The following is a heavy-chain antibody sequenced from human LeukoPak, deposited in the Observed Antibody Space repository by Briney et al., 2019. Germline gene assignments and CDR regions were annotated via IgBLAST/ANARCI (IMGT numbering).Heavy chain of an antibody. D-gene: IGHD2-2*01. J-gene: IGHJ5*02. V-gene: IGHV4-61*01. CDR2: IYYSGST. Sequence: SETLSLTCTVSGGSVSSGSYYWSWIRQPPGKGLEWIGYIYYSGSTNYNPSLKSRVTISVGTSKNQFSLKLSSVTAADTAVYYCARARLGYCSSTSCYSLWFDPWGQGTLVTVSS. CDR3: ARARLGYCSSTSCYSLWFDP. CDR1: GGSVSSGSYY.